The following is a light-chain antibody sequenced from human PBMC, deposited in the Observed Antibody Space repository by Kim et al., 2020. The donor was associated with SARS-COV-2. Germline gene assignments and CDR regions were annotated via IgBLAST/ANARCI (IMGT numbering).Light chain of an antibody. Sequence: AAVGDRVTITCRASQGISTYLAWYQQKPGIDPNLLIYAASTLGSGVPSRFSGSGSGTDFTLTISSLQPEDFATYSCQQYSAFPRTFGQGTKVDIK. CDR1: QGISTY. J-gene: IGKJ1*01. CDR2: AAS. CDR3: QQYSAFPRT. V-gene: IGKV1-9*01.